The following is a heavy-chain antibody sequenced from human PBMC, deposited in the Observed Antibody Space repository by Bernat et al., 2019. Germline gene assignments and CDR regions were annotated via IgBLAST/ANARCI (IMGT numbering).Heavy chain of an antibody. CDR1: GYSFTSYW. CDR3: ARLAYYDFWSGYYSSYMDV. CDR2: IYPGDSDT. V-gene: IGHV5-51*01. D-gene: IGHD3-3*01. J-gene: IGHJ6*03. Sequence: EVQLVQSGAEVKKPGESLKISCKGSGYSFTSYWIGWVRQMPGKALEWMGIIYPGDSDTRYSPSFQGQVTISADKSISTAYLQWSSLKASDTAMYYCARLAYYDFWSGYYSSYMDVWGKGTTVTVSS.